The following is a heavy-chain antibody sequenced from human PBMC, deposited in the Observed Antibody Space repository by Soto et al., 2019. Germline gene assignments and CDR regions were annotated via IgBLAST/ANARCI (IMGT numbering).Heavy chain of an antibody. D-gene: IGHD2-15*01. Sequence: EVQLVESGGGLVQPGGSLRLSCAASRLTFSNYWMNWVRQAPGKGLEWVANINQDGSEKFYVDSVKRRFTISRDNSKDSLYLQMNSLRDEDTAVYYCATLGVGNLCYWGQGTLVCVSS. J-gene: IGHJ4*02. CDR1: RLTFSNYW. CDR2: INQDGSEK. CDR3: ATLGVGNLCY. V-gene: IGHV3-7*01.